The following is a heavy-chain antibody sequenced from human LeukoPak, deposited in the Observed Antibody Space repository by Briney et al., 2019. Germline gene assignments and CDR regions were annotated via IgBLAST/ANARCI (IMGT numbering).Heavy chain of an antibody. CDR1: GGSISSYY. CDR2: IYYSGST. D-gene: IGHD6-13*01. V-gene: IGHV4-59*01. J-gene: IGHJ4*02. Sequence: SETLSLTCTVSGGSISSYYWSWIRQPPGKGLEWIGYIYYSGSTNYNPSLKSRVTISVDTSKNQFSLKLSSVTAADTAVYYCARAGIAAADFDYWGQGTLVTVSP. CDR3: ARAGIAAADFDY.